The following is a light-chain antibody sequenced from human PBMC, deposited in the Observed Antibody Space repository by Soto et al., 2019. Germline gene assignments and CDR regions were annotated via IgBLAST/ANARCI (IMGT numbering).Light chain of an antibody. CDR1: QSVNSAY. CDR2: GAA. Sequence: EIVLTQSPGTLSLSPGERATLSCRASQSVNSAYLAWYQQKPGQAPRLLIHGAASRATGIPDRFSGSGSGTDFTLTISRLEPEDFAVYFCQQYGSSPPLTFGGGTKVEIK. V-gene: IGKV3-20*01. CDR3: QQYGSSPPLT. J-gene: IGKJ4*01.